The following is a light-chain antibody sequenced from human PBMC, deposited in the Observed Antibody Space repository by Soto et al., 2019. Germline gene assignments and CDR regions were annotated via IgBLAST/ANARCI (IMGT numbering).Light chain of an antibody. V-gene: IGKV3-15*01. J-gene: IGKJ5*01. CDR1: QSVSSN. CDR2: GAS. Sequence: EIVMSQSPSTLSVSTGERATLSCRASQSVSSNLAWYQQKPGQAPRLLISGASTRATGIPARFSGSGSGTEFTLTISSLQSEDFAVYYCQQYHNWPPITFGQGTRLEI. CDR3: QQYHNWPPIT.